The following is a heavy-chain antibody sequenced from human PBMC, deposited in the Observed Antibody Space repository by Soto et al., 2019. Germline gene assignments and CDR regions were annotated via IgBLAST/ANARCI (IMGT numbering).Heavy chain of an antibody. V-gene: IGHV3-21*01. D-gene: IGHD3-10*01. CDR3: ARDLGPSSYGSVVDY. Sequence: NPGGSLRLSCTASGLSFSIYNLNWVRQAPGKGLEWVSSITDRSTYIYYADSVKGRFTISRDNAKNSLYLQMNSLTVEDTAVYYCARDLGPSSYGSVVDYWGQGTLVTVSS. CDR2: ITDRSTYI. CDR1: GLSFSIYN. J-gene: IGHJ4*02.